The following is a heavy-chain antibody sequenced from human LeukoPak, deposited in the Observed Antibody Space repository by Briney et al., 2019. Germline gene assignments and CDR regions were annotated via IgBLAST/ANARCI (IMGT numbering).Heavy chain of an antibody. V-gene: IGHV1-8*01. Sequence: ASVKVSCKASGYTFTSYDINWVRQATGQGLEWMGWMNPNSGNTGYAQKFQGRVTMTRNTSISTAYMELSSLRSEDTAVYYCARGRTLYSSSWYSLGYWGQGTLVTVSS. CDR1: GYTFTSYD. CDR2: MNPNSGNT. CDR3: ARGRTLYSSSWYSLGY. D-gene: IGHD6-13*01. J-gene: IGHJ4*02.